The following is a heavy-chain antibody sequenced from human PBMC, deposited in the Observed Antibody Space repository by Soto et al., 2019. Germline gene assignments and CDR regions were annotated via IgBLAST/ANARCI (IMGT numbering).Heavy chain of an antibody. CDR2: IFYSGST. CDR3: ASANCGGDCSYRHDRYYFES. V-gene: IGHV4-30-4*01. CDR1: GGSITSDDYY. Sequence: QVQLQESGPGLVKPSQSLSLTCTVSGGSITSDDYYWRWIRQPPGRGLEWLGYIFYSGSTHYNPSLKSRLIISLDTATKQVSLKLSSVTASDTAVYYCASANCGGDCSYRHDRYYFESWGQGTLVTVSS. D-gene: IGHD2-21*02. J-gene: IGHJ4*02.